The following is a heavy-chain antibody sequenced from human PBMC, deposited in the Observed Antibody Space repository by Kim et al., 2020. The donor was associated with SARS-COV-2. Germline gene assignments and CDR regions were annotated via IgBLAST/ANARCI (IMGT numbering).Heavy chain of an antibody. CDR2: ISYDGSNK. V-gene: IGHV3-30*04. Sequence: GGSLRLSCAASGFTFSSYAMHWVRQAPGKGLEWVAVISYDGSNKYYADSVKGRFTISRDNSKNTLYLQMNSLRAEDTAVYYCASVVTMVRGVHYYYYYGMDVWGQGTTVTVSS. CDR3: ASVVTMVRGVHYYYYYGMDV. D-gene: IGHD3-10*01. J-gene: IGHJ6*02. CDR1: GFTFSSYA.